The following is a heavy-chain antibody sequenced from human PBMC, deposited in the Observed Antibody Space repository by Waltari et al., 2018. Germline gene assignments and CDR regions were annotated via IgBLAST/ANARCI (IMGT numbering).Heavy chain of an antibody. D-gene: IGHD3-10*01. J-gene: IGHJ4*02. V-gene: IGHV3-9*01. CDR3: IKDGQPGGLYY. CDR1: GFPFGEET. CDR2: INGSGDRK. Sequence: EVQVVEFGGGLVQPGRSLTLSCVGSGFPFGEETMHWVRQAPGKGLGWVSGINGSGDRKDYADSVKGRFTVSRDNVKNSLYLEMNSLREEDTAFYYCIKDGQPGGLYYWGQGTLVTVSS.